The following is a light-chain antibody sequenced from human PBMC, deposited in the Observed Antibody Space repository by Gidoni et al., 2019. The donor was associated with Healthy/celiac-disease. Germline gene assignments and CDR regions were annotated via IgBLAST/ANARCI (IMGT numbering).Light chain of an antibody. CDR1: SSNIGNNY. CDR3: GTWDGSLSAVV. J-gene: IGLJ2*01. CDR2: ENN. Sequence: QSVLTQPPSVSAAPGQKVTISCSGGSSNIGNNYVSWYQQLPGTAPKLLIYENNKRPSGIPDRFSGSKSGTSATLGITGLQTGDEADYHCGTWDGSLSAVVFGGGTKLTVL. V-gene: IGLV1-51*02.